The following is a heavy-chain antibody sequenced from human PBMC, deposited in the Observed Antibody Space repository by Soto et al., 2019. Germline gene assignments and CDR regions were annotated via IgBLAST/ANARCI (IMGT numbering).Heavy chain of an antibody. D-gene: IGHD6-6*01. V-gene: IGHV4-59*01. CDR1: GGSISSYY. CDR2: IYYSGST. Sequence: SLTCTVSGGSISSYYWSWIRQPPGKGLEWIGYIYYSGSTNYNPSLKSRVTISVDTSKNQFSLKLSSVTAADTAVYYCARGGSIAAREIDYYYYYMDVWGKGTTVTVSS. J-gene: IGHJ6*03. CDR3: ARGGSIAAREIDYYYYYMDV.